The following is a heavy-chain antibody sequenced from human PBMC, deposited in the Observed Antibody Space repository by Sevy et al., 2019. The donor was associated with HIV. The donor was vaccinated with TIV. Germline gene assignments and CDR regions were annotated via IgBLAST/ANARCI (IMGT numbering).Heavy chain of an antibody. V-gene: IGHV3-43*01. Sequence: GGSLRLSCAASGFTFDDYIMHWVRQRPGKGLEWVSFISWDGGSTYYADSVKGRFTISRDNSRNSLCLRMNSLRSEDSALYYCAKDKGSGCYLDHWGQGTLVTVSS. CDR3: AKDKGSGCYLDH. CDR2: ISWDGGST. CDR1: GFTFDDYI. D-gene: IGHD6-19*01. J-gene: IGHJ4*02.